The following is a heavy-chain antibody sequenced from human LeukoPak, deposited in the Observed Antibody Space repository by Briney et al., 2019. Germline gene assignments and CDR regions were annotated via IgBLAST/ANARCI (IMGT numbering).Heavy chain of an antibody. CDR3: ARYGLAYTYDF. CDR2: VHFRRTT. D-gene: IGHD3-16*01. J-gene: IGHJ4*02. V-gene: IGHV4-59*01. Sequence: SETLSLTCNVSGGSIKFYHWSWIRQPPGKGLEWIGYVHFRRTTSYNPSLKSRVTMSVDTSKNQFSLKLSSVTAADTAVYYCARYGLAYTYDFWGQGTLVTVSS. CDR1: GGSIKFYH.